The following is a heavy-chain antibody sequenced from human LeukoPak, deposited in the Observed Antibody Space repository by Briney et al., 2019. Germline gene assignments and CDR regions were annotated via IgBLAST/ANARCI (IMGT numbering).Heavy chain of an antibody. J-gene: IGHJ4*02. CDR2: INPNSGGT. V-gene: IGHV1-2*02. Sequence: ASVKVSCKASGYTFTGYYMHWVRQAPGQGLEWMGWINPNSGGTNYAQKFQGRVTMTRDTSISTAYMELSRLTSDDTAVYYCARSRASVGTSTYSDYWGQGTLATVSS. CDR3: ARSRASVGTSTYSDY. D-gene: IGHD1-1*01. CDR1: GYTFTGYY.